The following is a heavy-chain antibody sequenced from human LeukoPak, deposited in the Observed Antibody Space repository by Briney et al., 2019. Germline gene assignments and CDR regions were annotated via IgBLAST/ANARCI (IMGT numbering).Heavy chain of an antibody. D-gene: IGHD3-16*01. Sequence: GGALRLSCDASGFSISDYYMSWIRQSPGKGLEWISYITSGSGSTKYADSVKGRFTISRDKAKNSVALQLNSLRAEDTAVYYCTKERRGTYYAFESWGQGTLVTVSS. J-gene: IGHJ4*02. CDR1: GFSISDYY. CDR3: TKERRGTYYAFES. CDR2: ITSGSGST. V-gene: IGHV3-11*05.